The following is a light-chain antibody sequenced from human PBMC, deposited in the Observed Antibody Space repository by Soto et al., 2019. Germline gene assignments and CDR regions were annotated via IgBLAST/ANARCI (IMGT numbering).Light chain of an antibody. CDR3: SSYTSISTYVV. Sequence: QSVLTQPASVSGSPGQSITISCTGTSSDVGGYNYVSWYQHYPGKAPKLMIYEVSNRPSGVSNRFSGSKSANTASLTISGLQADDEADYYCSSYTSISTYVVFGGGTQLTVL. J-gene: IGLJ2*01. CDR1: SSDVGGYNY. V-gene: IGLV2-14*01. CDR2: EVS.